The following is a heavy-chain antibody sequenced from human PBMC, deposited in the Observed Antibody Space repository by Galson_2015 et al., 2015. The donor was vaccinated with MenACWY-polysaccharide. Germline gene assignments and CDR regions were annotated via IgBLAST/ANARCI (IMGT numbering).Heavy chain of an antibody. CDR1: GFTFSSYS. V-gene: IGHV1-18*01. J-gene: IGHJ4*02. Sequence: SCAASGFTFSSYSINWVRQAPGQGLEWMGWINTYNANTYYAQKVQGRVTVTADTSTSTAYMELRSLRSDDTAVYYCARDAGGTEDYWGQGTLVTVSS. CDR3: ARDAGGTEDY. CDR2: INTYNANT. D-gene: IGHD2-15*01.